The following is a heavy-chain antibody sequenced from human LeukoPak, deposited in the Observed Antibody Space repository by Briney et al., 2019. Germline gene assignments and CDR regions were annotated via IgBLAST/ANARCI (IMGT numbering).Heavy chain of an antibody. V-gene: IGHV3-30*02. CDR1: GIDFRASG. CDR2: IQTDGSDK. CDR3: AREGWTVVVGRFDY. D-gene: IGHD2-2*01. J-gene: IGHJ4*02. Sequence: PGGSLRLSCAASGIDFRASGMHWVRQAPGMGLEWVTFIQTDGSDKYYAASVAGRFTISRDNSKNTVYLHMNSLRPDDTALYYCAREGWTVVVGRFDYWGQGTLVTVSS.